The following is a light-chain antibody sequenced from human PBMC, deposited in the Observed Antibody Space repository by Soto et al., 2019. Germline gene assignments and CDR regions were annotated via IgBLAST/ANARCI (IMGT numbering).Light chain of an antibody. CDR2: QAS. CDR3: QHYDSYSSIA. CDR1: QSINAW. Sequence: DIQMTQSPSTLSASVGDRVTIACQARQSINAWLAWYQQKPGKAPNLLIYQASTLQIGVPSRFSGSGSGTELTLTINSLQPDDFATYFCQHYDSYSSIAFGQGTRLDIK. V-gene: IGKV1-5*03. J-gene: IGKJ5*01.